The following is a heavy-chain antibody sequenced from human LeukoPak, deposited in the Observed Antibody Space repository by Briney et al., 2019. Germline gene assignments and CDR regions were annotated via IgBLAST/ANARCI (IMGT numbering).Heavy chain of an antibody. D-gene: IGHD5-12*01. V-gene: IGHV3-30*18. CDR2: ISYDGTNT. Sequence: PGRSLRLSCAASEFTFRNYAMHWVRQAPGKGLEWVAVISYDGTNTYYADSVKGRFTTSRDNAKNTLYLQMNSLRAEDTAVYYCAKGYLVATITGADYWGQGSLVTVSS. J-gene: IGHJ4*02. CDR3: AKGYLVATITGADY. CDR1: EFTFRNYA.